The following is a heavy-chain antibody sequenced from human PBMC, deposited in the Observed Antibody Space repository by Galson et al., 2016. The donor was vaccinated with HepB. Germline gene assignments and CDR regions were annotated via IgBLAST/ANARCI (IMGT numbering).Heavy chain of an antibody. V-gene: IGHV3-23*01. CDR3: VQGRTAPAV. J-gene: IGHJ6*04. CDR1: GFTFRNYG. Sequence: SLRLSCAASGFTFRNYGMTWVRQAPGKGLEVVSSISRSGDSTDYADSVKGRFTISRDNSKNTLSLQMNSLTAEDTAIYYCVQGRTAPAVWGKGTTVTVSS. D-gene: IGHD1-1*01. CDR2: ISRSGDST.